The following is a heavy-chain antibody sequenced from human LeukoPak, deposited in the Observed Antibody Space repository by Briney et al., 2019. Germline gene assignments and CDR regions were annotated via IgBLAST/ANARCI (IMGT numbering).Heavy chain of an antibody. Sequence: GGSLRLSCAASGFTFSSYWMTWVRQAPGKGLEWVGNIKRDGSEKYYVDSVKGRFTTSRDNSKNTLYLQMNSLRAEDTAVYYCARGPSGYHNTGGQGTLVTVSS. CDR1: GFTFSSYW. J-gene: IGHJ4*02. CDR2: IKRDGSEK. D-gene: IGHD5-12*01. V-gene: IGHV3-7*01. CDR3: ARGPSGYHNT.